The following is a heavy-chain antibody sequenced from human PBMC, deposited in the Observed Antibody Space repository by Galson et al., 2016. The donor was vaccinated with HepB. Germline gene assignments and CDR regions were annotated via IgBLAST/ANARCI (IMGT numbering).Heavy chain of an antibody. D-gene: IGHD6-6*01. Sequence: SVKVSCKASGYTFTSYGISWVRQAPGQGLEWMGRISAYNGNTNYAQKLQGRVTMTTDTSTSTAYMELRSLRSDDTAVYYCARDRARPGDYYYGMDVWGQGTTVIVSS. V-gene: IGHV1-18*01. CDR1: GYTFTSYG. J-gene: IGHJ6*02. CDR3: ARDRARPGDYYYGMDV. CDR2: ISAYNGNT.